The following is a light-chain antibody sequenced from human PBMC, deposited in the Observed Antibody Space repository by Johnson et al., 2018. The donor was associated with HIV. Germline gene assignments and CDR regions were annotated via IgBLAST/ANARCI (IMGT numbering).Light chain of an antibody. CDR2: ENN. V-gene: IGLV1-51*02. J-gene: IGLJ1*01. Sequence: QSVLTQPPSVSAAPGQKVTISCSGSSSNIGKNHVSWYQQFPGTAPKLLIYENNKRPSGIPDRFSGSKSGTSATLGITGLQTGDEADYYCGTWDSSLSAEVFGTGTKVTFL. CDR3: GTWDSSLSAEV. CDR1: SSNIGKNH.